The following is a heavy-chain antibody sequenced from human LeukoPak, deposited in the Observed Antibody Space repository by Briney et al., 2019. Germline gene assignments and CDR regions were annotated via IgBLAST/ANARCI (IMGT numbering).Heavy chain of an antibody. CDR2: FDPEDGET. J-gene: IGHJ4*02. Sequence: GASVKVPCKASGGTFSSYAISWVRQAPGQGLEWMGGFDPEDGETIYAQKFQGRVTMTEDTSTDTAYMELSSLRSEDTAVYYCATVIAVAGSIDYWGQGTLVTVSS. V-gene: IGHV1-24*01. CDR3: ATVIAVAGSIDY. D-gene: IGHD6-19*01. CDR1: GGTFSSYA.